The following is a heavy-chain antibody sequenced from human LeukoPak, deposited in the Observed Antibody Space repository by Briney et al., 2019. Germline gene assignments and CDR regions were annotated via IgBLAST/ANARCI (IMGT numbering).Heavy chain of an antibody. Sequence: PGGSLRLSCAASTFTFNNFGMHWVRQAPGKGLEWVSFIGYEGVHKYYADSVKGRFTISKDNSKATLYLQMNSLRPEDTAVYYCAKDLHGGYSSYYWGQGTLVTVFS. J-gene: IGHJ4*02. CDR1: TFTFNNFG. D-gene: IGHD4-23*01. V-gene: IGHV3-30*02. CDR3: AKDLHGGYSSYY. CDR2: IGYEGVHK.